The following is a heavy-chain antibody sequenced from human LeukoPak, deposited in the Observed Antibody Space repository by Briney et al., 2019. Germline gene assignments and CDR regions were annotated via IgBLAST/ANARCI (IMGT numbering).Heavy chain of an antibody. V-gene: IGHV3-23*01. CDR2: IYGGGSGET. D-gene: IGHD4-11*01. CDR1: GFSFSTYT. CDR3: AKDRVPDSIWSFDT. Sequence: GGSLRLSCVGSGFSFSTYTMNWVRQAPGKGLEWVSGIYGGGSGETFYADSVKGRFTISIDNSKNILYLQMDSLRAEDTAIYFCAKDRVPDSIWSFDTWGQGTMVTVSS. J-gene: IGHJ3*02.